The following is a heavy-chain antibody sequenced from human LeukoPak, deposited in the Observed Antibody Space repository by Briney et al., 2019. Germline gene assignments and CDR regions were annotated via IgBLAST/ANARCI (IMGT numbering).Heavy chain of an antibody. J-gene: IGHJ3*02. D-gene: IGHD2-15*01. CDR2: ITHSGST. CDR1: GGSFNGYY. V-gene: IGHV4-34*01. CDR3: ARGYCTGGSCRLVAFDI. Sequence: SETLSLTCAVYGGSFNGYYWSWIRQPPGKGLEWIGEITHSGSTNCNPSLKSRVTISSDTSNNQFSLKLSSVTAADTAVYYCARGYCTGGSCRLVAFDIWGQGTMVTVSS.